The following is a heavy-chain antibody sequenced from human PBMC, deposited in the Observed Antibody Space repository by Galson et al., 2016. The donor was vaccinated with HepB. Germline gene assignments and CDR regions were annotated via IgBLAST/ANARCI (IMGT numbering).Heavy chain of an antibody. CDR2: IDPQDGEP. V-gene: IGHV1-69-2*01. J-gene: IGHJ5*02. Sequence: VKVSCKASGYSFSDYYMHWLQQAPGKGLEWMGLIDPQDGEPVYAEKFQGRVTITADTSADTTYMELRGLRSEDTAIYYCATEWELLAGSQYMTSGYNYFDPWGQGTLVIVSS. D-gene: IGHD3-10*01. CDR1: GYSFSDYY. CDR3: ATEWELLAGSQYMTSGYNYFDP.